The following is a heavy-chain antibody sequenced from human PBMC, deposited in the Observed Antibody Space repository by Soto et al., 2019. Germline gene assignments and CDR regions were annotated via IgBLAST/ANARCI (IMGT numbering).Heavy chain of an antibody. J-gene: IGHJ6*02. Sequence: QVQLVESGGGVVQPGRSLRLSCAASGFTFSSYAMHWVRQAPGKGLEWVAVISYDGSNKYYADSVKGRFTISRDNSKNTLYLQMNSLRAEDTSVYYCARGRSTRDTAMAYCMDVWGQGTTVTVSS. D-gene: IGHD5-18*01. V-gene: IGHV3-30-3*01. CDR2: ISYDGSNK. CDR1: GFTFSSYA. CDR3: ARGRSTRDTAMAYCMDV.